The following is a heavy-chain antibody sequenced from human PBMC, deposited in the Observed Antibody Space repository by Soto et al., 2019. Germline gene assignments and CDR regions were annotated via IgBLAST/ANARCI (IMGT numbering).Heavy chain of an antibody. CDR1: GGAVSSGTYY. J-gene: IGHJ5*02. Sequence: PSETLSLTCTVSGGAVSSGTYYCSWIRQPPGKGLEWIGHIYFTGSTNYNPSLKSRVTMSLDTSRNQFSLKLSSVTAADTAVYFFMRGPPRVQWFDLWGLGTLVTVSS. CDR2: IYFTGST. CDR3: MRGPPRVQWFDL. V-gene: IGHV4-61*01.